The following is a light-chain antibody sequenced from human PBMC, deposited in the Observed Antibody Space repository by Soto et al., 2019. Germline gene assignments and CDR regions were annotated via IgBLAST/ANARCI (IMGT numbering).Light chain of an antibody. CDR2: WAS. CDR3: QQSYNTPPT. V-gene: IGKV4-1*01. J-gene: IGKJ1*01. Sequence: DIVMTQSPDSLAVSLGERATINCKSSQSVLFTSNNENSLAWYQQKPGQPPKLLIYWASTRESGVPDRFSGSGSGTDFTLTISSLQAEDVAVYYCQQSYNTPPTFGQGTKGEI. CDR1: QSVLFTSNNENS.